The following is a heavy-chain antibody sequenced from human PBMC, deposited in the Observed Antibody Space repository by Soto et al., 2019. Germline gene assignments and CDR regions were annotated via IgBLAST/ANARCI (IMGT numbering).Heavy chain of an antibody. V-gene: IGHV3-21*01. Sequence: EVQLVESGGGLVKPGGSLRLSCAASGFAFSSYSMNWVRQAPGKGLEWVSSISSSSSYIYYADSVKGRFTISRDNAKNSLYLQTNSLRAEDTAVYYCAIDTLSSIWNHYYYYGMDVWGQGTTVTVSS. D-gene: IGHD6-13*01. CDR3: AIDTLSSIWNHYYYYGMDV. J-gene: IGHJ6*02. CDR2: ISSSSSYI. CDR1: GFAFSSYS.